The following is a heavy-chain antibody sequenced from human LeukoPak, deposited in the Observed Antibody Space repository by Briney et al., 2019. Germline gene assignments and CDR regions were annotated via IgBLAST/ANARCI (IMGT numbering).Heavy chain of an antibody. J-gene: IGHJ4*02. V-gene: IGHV3-53*01. D-gene: IGHD2-8*02. Sequence: GGSLRLSCAASGFSVSSNYMTWVRQAPGEGLEWLSVIYSDGSTYYADSVKGRFTILRDNSKNTLYLQMNSLRAEDTAVYYCAREEGLVLDYWGQGTLVTVSS. CDR3: AREEGLVLDY. CDR2: IYSDGST. CDR1: GFSVSSNY.